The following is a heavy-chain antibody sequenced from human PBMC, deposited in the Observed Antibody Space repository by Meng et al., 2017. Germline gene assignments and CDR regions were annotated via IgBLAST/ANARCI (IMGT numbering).Heavy chain of an antibody. D-gene: IGHD1-26*01. CDR1: GFTFSSYE. V-gene: IGHV3-48*03. Sequence: GESLKISCAASGFTFSSYEMNWVRQAPGKGLEWVSYISSSGSTIYYADSVKGRFTISRENAKNSLYLQMNSLRAEDTAVYYCARGATLGQGGIVGATNAFDIWGQGTMVTVS. CDR3: ARGATLGQGGIVGATNAFDI. CDR2: ISSSGSTI. J-gene: IGHJ3*02.